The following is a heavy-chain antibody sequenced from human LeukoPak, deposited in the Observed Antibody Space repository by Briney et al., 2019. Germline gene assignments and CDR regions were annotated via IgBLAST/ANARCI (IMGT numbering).Heavy chain of an antibody. CDR2: INTDGSST. D-gene: IGHD1-26*01. V-gene: IGHV3-74*01. Sequence: GGSLRLSCAASGFTFSNHWMNWVRQAPGKGLVWVSRINTDGSSTTYADSVKGRFTISRDNSKNTLYLQMNSLRAEDTAVYYCAKPFMVGATGYYYYYMDVWGEGTTVTVSS. CDR3: AKPFMVGATGYYYYYMDV. J-gene: IGHJ6*03. CDR1: GFTFSNHW.